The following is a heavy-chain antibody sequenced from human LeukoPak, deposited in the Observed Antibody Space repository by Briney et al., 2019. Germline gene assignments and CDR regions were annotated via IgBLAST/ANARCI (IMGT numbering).Heavy chain of an antibody. CDR2: VSAYNGNT. J-gene: IGHJ3*02. V-gene: IGHV1-18*01. CDR1: GYTFTSYG. D-gene: IGHD2-15*01. CDR3: ARDSWAATPNHDAFDI. Sequence: GASVKVSCKASGYTFTSYGISWVRQAPGQGLEWMGWVSAYNGNTNYAQKLQGRVTTTTDTSTSTAYMELRSLRSDDTAVYYCARDSWAATPNHDAFDIWGQGTMVTVSS.